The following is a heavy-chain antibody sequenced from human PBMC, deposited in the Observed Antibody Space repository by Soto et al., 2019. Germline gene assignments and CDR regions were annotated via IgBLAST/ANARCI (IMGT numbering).Heavy chain of an antibody. CDR1: GFTFRDYY. V-gene: IGHV3-11*01. D-gene: IGHD2-15*01. J-gene: IGHJ3*02. Sequence: GGSLRLSCAASGFTFRDYYMTWIRQAPGKGLEWVSYISSSGTGIYYADSVKGRFTISRDNAKNSLYLVMSSLRAEDTAVYYCARAYSDAFDICGQGTMVTVSS. CDR3: ARAYSDAFDI. CDR2: ISSSGTGI.